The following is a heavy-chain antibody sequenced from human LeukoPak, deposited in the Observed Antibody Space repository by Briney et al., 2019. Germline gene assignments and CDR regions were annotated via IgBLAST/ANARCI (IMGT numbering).Heavy chain of an antibody. CDR1: GFTFSSYG. J-gene: IGHJ4*02. V-gene: IGHV3-33*01. CDR2: IWYDGSNK. Sequence: GRSLRLSCAASGFTFSSYGMHWVRQAPGKGLEWVAVIWYDGSNKYYADSVKGRFTISRDNSKNTLYLQMNSLRAEDTAVYYCASPGIAAAGNFDYWGQGTLVTVSS. CDR3: ASPGIAAAGNFDY. D-gene: IGHD6-13*01.